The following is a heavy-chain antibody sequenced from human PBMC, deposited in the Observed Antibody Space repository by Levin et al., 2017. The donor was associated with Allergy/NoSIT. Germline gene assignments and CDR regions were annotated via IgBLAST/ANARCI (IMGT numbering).Heavy chain of an antibody. CDR3: ASFGRAAAGGGDWFDP. CDR2: IIPILGIA. D-gene: IGHD6-13*01. Sequence: ASVKVSCKASGGTFSSYAISWVRQAPGQGLEWMGRIIPILGIANYAQKFQGRVTITADKSTSTAYMELSSLRSEDTAVYYCASFGRAAAGGGDWFDPWGQGTLVTVSS. J-gene: IGHJ5*02. CDR1: GGTFSSYA. V-gene: IGHV1-69*04.